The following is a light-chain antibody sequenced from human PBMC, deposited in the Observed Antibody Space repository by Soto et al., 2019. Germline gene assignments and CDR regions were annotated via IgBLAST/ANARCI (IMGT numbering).Light chain of an antibody. CDR1: STNIGSSS. V-gene: IGLV1-44*01. CDR3: AAWDDRLMGV. J-gene: IGLJ1*01. Sequence: SALTQPPSVSGTPGQTVTITCSGSSTNIGSSSVKWYQQFPGAAPKLLIYSNALRPSGIPNRFSGSKSGTSASLAISGLQPEDEADYYCAAWDDRLMGVFGPGTKVTVL. CDR2: SNA.